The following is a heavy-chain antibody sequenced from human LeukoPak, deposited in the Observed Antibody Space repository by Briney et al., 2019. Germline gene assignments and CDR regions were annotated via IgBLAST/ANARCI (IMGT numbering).Heavy chain of an antibody. D-gene: IGHD2-21*02. CDR3: AKEEGLSGLLAYCGGDCYSPKYFQH. J-gene: IGHJ1*01. Sequence: GRSLRLSCAASGFTFSSYGMHWVRQAPGKGLEWVAVISYDGSNKYYADSVKGRFTISRDNSKNTLYLQMNSLRAEDTAVYYCAKEEGLSGLLAYCGGDCYSPKYFQHWGQGTLVTVSS. V-gene: IGHV3-30*18. CDR2: ISYDGSNK. CDR1: GFTFSSYG.